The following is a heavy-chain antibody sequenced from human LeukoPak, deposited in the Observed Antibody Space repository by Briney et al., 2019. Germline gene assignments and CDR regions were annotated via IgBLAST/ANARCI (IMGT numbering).Heavy chain of an antibody. V-gene: IGHV1-2*06. Sequence: ASVKVSCKASGYTSTGYYIHWVRQAPGQGLEWMGRINPNSGGTNYAQKFQGRVTMTRDTSISTAYMELSRLRSDDTAVYYCARAENGDYAFDYWGQGTLVTVSS. CDR1: GYTSTGYY. D-gene: IGHD4-17*01. CDR3: ARAENGDYAFDY. CDR2: INPNSGGT. J-gene: IGHJ4*02.